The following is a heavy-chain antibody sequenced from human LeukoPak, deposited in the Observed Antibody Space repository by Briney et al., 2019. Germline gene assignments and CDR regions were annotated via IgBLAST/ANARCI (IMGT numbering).Heavy chain of an antibody. CDR2: IIPIFGTA. CDR1: GGTFSIYA. CDR3: ARNRGHPGGEYYYYYMDV. J-gene: IGHJ6*03. V-gene: IGHV1-69*13. Sequence: SVKVPCXASGGTFSIYAISWARQAHGQGLEWMGGIIPIFGTANYAQKFQGRVTITADESTSTAYMELSSLSSEDTAVYYCARNRGHPGGEYYYYYMDVWGKGTTVTVSS. D-gene: IGHD3-16*01.